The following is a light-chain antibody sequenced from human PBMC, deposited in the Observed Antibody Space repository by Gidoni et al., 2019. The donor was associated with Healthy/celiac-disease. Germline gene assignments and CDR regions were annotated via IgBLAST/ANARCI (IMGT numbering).Light chain of an antibody. Sequence: DIQMTQSPSSLSASVGDRVTITCQASQDISNYLNGYQQKPGKAPKLLIYDASNLETGVPSRFSESGSGTDFTFTISSLQPEDIATYYCQQYDNLLLTFGGGTKVKIK. CDR1: QDISNY. CDR2: DAS. CDR3: QQYDNLLLT. V-gene: IGKV1-33*01. J-gene: IGKJ4*01.